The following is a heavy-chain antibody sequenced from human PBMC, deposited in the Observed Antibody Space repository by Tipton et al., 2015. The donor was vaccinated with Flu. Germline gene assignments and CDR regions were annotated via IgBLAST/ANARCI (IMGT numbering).Heavy chain of an antibody. CDR3: ARMVRNYFELGSFDI. V-gene: IGHV4-34*01. D-gene: IGHD4/OR15-4a*01. J-gene: IGHJ3*02. Sequence: GLVKPSETLSLTCALYGGSFSGYFWSWIRQPPGKGLEWIGEFNHSGSTKYNPSLKSRVTISVDTSKSQLSLKLSSVTAADTAVYYCARMVRNYFELGSFDIWGQGTMVTVSS. CDR2: FNHSGST. CDR1: GGSFSGYF.